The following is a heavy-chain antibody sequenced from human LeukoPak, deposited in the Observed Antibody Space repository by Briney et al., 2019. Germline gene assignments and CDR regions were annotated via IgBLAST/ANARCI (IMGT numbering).Heavy chain of an antibody. V-gene: IGHV3-49*04. J-gene: IGHJ3*02. CDR2: IRSKAYGGTT. D-gene: IGHD3-22*01. CDR1: GFTFSSYG. CDR3: TRHTYYYDSSGLGDAFDI. Sequence: TGGSLRLSCAASGFTFSSYGMSWVRQAPGKGLEWVGFIRSKAYGGTTEYAASVKGRFTISRDDSKSIAYLQMNSLKTEDTAVYYCTRHTYYYDSSGLGDAFDIWGQGTMVTVSS.